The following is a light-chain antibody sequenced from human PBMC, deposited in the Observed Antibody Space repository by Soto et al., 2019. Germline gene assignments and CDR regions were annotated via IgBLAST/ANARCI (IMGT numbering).Light chain of an antibody. CDR2: KAS. CDR3: LQYNSYWT. Sequence: DLPMTQSPSTLSASVGDRVTITCRASQSIRSWLAWYQQKPGKAPKLLIYKASSLESGVPSRFSGSGSGTEFTLTISSLQPDDFATYYCLQYNSYWTFGQGTKVEIK. J-gene: IGKJ1*01. CDR1: QSIRSW. V-gene: IGKV1-5*03.